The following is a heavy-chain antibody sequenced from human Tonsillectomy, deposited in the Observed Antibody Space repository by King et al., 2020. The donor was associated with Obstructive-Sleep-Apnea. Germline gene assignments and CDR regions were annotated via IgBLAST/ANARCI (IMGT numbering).Heavy chain of an antibody. CDR1: GFTFSSYA. J-gene: IGHJ3*02. V-gene: IGHV3-30-3*01. CDR2: ISYDGSNK. Sequence: VQLVESGGGVVQPGRSLRLSCAASGFTFSSYAMHWVRQAPGKGLEWVAVISYDGSNKYYADSVKGRFTISRDNSKNTLYLQMNSLRAEDTAVYYCASDGEMATEDAFDIWGQGTMVTVSS. CDR3: ASDGEMATEDAFDI. D-gene: IGHD5-24*01.